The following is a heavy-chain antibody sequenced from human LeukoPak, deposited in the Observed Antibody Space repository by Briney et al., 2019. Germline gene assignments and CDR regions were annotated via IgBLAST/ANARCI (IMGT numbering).Heavy chain of an antibody. CDR1: GHSISSGYY. V-gene: IGHV3-11*06. Sequence: LSLTCSVSGHSISSGYYWGWIRQPPGKGLEWVSSISTSSDDTYYTDSVRGRFTISRDNAENSLFLQMSSLRAEDTATYYCATDFSVAAAGTNDYWGQGTLVTVSS. CDR2: ISTSSDDT. J-gene: IGHJ4*02. CDR3: ATDFSVAAAGTNDY. D-gene: IGHD6-13*01.